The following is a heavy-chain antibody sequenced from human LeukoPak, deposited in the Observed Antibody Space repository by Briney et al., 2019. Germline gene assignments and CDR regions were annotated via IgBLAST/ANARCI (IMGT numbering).Heavy chain of an antibody. D-gene: IGHD5/OR15-5a*01. V-gene: IGHV4-59*01. CDR1: GGSINIYY. J-gene: IGHJ4*02. Sequence: SETLSLTCTASGGSINIYYWSWIRQPPGKGLEWIGYIYYSGSTNYNPSLKSRVIISVDTSKNQFSLKLSSVTAADTAVYYCVRSRGYFDYWGQGTLVTVFS. CDR3: VRSRGYFDY. CDR2: IYYSGST.